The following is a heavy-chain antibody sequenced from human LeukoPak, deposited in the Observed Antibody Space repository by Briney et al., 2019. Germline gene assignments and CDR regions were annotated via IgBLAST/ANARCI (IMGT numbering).Heavy chain of an antibody. CDR1: GYTFTSYY. D-gene: IGHD1-26*01. Sequence: GASVNVSCTASGYTFTSYYMHWVRQAPGQGLEWLGLINPSGSSTLYAQKFQGRVTMTRDMSTTTDYMELSSVRSEDTAVYYCARDNSVGDVAWWFDPWGQGTLVTVSS. V-gene: IGHV1-46*01. CDR2: INPSGSST. J-gene: IGHJ5*02. CDR3: ARDNSVGDVAWWFDP.